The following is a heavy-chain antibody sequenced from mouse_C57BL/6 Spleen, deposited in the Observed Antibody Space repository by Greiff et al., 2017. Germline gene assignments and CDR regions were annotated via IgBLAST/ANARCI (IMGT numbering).Heavy chain of an antibody. J-gene: IGHJ4*01. V-gene: IGHV1-82*01. Sequence: QVQLQQSGPELVKPGASVKISCKASGYAFSSSWMNWVKQRTGKGLEWIGRIYPGDGDTNYNGKFKGKATLTADKSSSTAYMQRSSLTSEDSAVFFCARSADYSNYEAMHAWGQGTLVTAS. CDR3: ARSADYSNYEAMHA. D-gene: IGHD2-5*01. CDR2: IYPGDGDT. CDR1: GYAFSSSW.